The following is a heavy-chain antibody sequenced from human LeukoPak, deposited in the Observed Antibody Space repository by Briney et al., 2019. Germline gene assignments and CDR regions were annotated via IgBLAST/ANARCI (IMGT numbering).Heavy chain of an antibody. J-gene: IGHJ4*02. D-gene: IGHD6-13*01. V-gene: IGHV3-48*01. CDR3: ARDPGGRGIAAAGIEGFDY. CDR1: GFIFSAYT. Sequence: GGSLRLSCAASGFIFSAYTMNWVRQAPGKGLEWVSYISSSSSTIYYADSVKGRFTISRDNAKNSLYLQMNSLRAEDTAVYYCARDPGGRGIAAAGIEGFDYWGQGTLVTVSS. CDR2: ISSSSSTI.